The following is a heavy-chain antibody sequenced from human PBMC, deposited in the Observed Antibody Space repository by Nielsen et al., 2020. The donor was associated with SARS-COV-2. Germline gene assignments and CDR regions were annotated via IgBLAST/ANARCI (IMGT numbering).Heavy chain of an antibody. CDR1: GYTFTSYY. CDR3: ARDPGKVGGSVYYYYYYMDV. Sequence: ASVKVSCKASGYTFTSYYMHWVRQAPGQGLEWMGIINPSGGSTSYAQKFQGRVTMTRDTSTSTVYMELSSLRSEDTAVYYCARDPGKVGGSVYYYYYYMDVWGKGTTVTVSS. CDR2: INPSGGST. D-gene: IGHD1-14*01. J-gene: IGHJ6*03. V-gene: IGHV1-46*01.